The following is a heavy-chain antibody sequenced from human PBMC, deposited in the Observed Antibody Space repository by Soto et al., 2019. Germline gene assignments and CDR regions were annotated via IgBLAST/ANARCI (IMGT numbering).Heavy chain of an antibody. J-gene: IGHJ4*02. D-gene: IGHD7-27*01. V-gene: IGHV3-48*02. CDR2: ISPAGNSV. CDR3: VRDHLWAFDN. Sequence: GGSLRLSCVASGFTFSSYSINWIRQASGKGPEWVSWISPAGNSVDYTDSVKGRFTISRDNAENSLYLEMNSLRDEDTAVYYCVRDHLWAFDNWGQGTLVTVSS. CDR1: GFTFSSYS.